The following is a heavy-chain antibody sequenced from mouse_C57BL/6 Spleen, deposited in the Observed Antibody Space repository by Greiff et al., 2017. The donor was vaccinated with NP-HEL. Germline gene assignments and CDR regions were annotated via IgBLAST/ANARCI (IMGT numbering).Heavy chain of an antibody. Sequence: QVQLQQSGAELARPGASVKLSCTASGYTFTSYGISWVKQRPGQGLEWVGEIYPRSGNTYYNEKFKGKATLTADKSSSTAYMELRSLTSEDSAVYCCAIITRVVATGYFDVWGTGTTVTVSS. CDR2: IYPRSGNT. V-gene: IGHV1-81*01. J-gene: IGHJ1*03. CDR3: AIITRVVATGYFDV. CDR1: GYTFTSYG. D-gene: IGHD1-1*01.